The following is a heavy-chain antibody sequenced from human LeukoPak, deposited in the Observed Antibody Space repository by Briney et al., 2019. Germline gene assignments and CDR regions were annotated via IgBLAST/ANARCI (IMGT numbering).Heavy chain of an antibody. V-gene: IGHV3-30*18. D-gene: IGHD2-2*01. CDR2: ISYDGSNK. CDR1: GFTFSSYG. Sequence: PGGSLRLSCAAYGFTFSSYGMHWVRQAPGKGLEWVAVISYDGSNKCYADSVKGRFTISRDNSKNTLYLQMSSLRAEDTAVYYCAKEILGYCSSTSCQNWFDPWGQGTLVTVSS. J-gene: IGHJ5*02. CDR3: AKEILGYCSSTSCQNWFDP.